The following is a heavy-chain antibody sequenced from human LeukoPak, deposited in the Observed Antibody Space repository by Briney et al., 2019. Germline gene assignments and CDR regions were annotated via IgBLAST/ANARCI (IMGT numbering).Heavy chain of an antibody. CDR1: GFTFSSYS. D-gene: IGHD5-18*01. V-gene: IGHV3-23*01. Sequence: GGSLRLSCAASGFTFSSYSMTWVRQAPGKGLEWVSTITDSGARTYYADSVKGRFTISRANSQNTLDLQMNSLRVEDTAIYYCAKGVGTGMAYHNGMDVWGQGNRVTVSS. CDR2: ITDSGART. CDR3: AKGVGTGMAYHNGMDV. J-gene: IGHJ6*02.